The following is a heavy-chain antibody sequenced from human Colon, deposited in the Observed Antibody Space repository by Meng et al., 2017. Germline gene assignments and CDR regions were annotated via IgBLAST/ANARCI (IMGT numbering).Heavy chain of an antibody. CDR3: ARLIAGWPFYFDY. J-gene: IGHJ4*02. Sequence: QVQLQESCPGLVRPSETLSLTCNASGGSVSRGSHYWSWIRQPPGKGLEWIGYMFHSGTTKYNPSLKSRVSMSVDTTKNQFYLKLTSVTVADTAVFYCARLIAGWPFYFDYWGQGILVTVSS. V-gene: IGHV4-61*01. CDR1: GGSVSRGSHY. D-gene: IGHD6-19*01. CDR2: MFHSGTT.